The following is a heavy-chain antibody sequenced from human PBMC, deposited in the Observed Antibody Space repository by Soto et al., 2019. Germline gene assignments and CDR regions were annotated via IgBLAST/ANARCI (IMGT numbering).Heavy chain of an antibody. CDR3: ARDGPVYCSSTSCWGPFDY. D-gene: IGHD2-2*01. CDR2: IWYDGSNK. V-gene: IGHV3-33*01. J-gene: IGHJ4*02. CDR1: GFTFSSYG. Sequence: GGSLRLSCAASGFTFSSYGMHWVRQAPGKGLEWVAVIWYDGSNKYYADSVKGRFTISRDNSKNTLYLQMNSLRAEDTAVYYCARDGPVYCSSTSCWGPFDYWGQGTLVTVSS.